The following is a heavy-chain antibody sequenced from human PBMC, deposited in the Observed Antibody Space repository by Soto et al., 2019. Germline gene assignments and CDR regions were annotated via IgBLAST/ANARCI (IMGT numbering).Heavy chain of an antibody. J-gene: IGHJ3*02. D-gene: IGHD3-10*01. V-gene: IGHV3-48*02. CDR1: GFTFSSYS. Sequence: EVQLMESGGGLVQPGGSLRLSCAASGFTFSSYSMNWVRQAPGKGLEWISYISSSGNTIYNADSVKGRFTISRDNAKNSLYLQMNSLRDEDTAVYYCATGPSGAFDIWGQGTMVTVSS. CDR3: ATGPSGAFDI. CDR2: ISSSGNTI.